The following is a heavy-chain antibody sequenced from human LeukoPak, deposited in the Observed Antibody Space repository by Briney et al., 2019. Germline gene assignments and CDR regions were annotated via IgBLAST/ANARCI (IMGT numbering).Heavy chain of an antibody. CDR3: ARTGLPSITVAGYFDY. D-gene: IGHD6-19*01. CDR1: RFTFSRYA. Sequence: GGSLRLSCAASRFTFSRYAMHWVRQAPGKGLEWVAVIWYDGSNKYYADSVKGRFTISRDNSKNTLYVQMNSLRAEDTAVYYCARTGLPSITVAGYFDYWGQGTLVTVSS. V-gene: IGHV3-33*01. J-gene: IGHJ4*02. CDR2: IWYDGSNK.